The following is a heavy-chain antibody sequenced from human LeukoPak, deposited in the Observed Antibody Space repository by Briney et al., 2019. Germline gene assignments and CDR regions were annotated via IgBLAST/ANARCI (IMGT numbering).Heavy chain of an antibody. D-gene: IGHD3-22*01. CDR1: GGSTSSSSYS. J-gene: IGHJ4*02. V-gene: IGHV4-39*07. Sequence: SETLSLTCTVSGGSTSSSSYSWGWIRQSPGKGLEYIGTIYYSGTTYYNPSLQSRVTISVDTPSQFSLRLSSVTAADTAVYYCARVAYYDSSGTIDFWGQGTLVTVSS. CDR2: IYYSGTT. CDR3: ARVAYYDSSGTIDF.